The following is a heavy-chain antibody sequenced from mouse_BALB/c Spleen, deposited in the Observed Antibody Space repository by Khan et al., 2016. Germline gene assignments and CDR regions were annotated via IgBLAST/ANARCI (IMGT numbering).Heavy chain of an antibody. CDR1: GDSITSGY. D-gene: IGHD2-3*01. CDR3: STYDGYFFDY. CDR2: ISYSGTT. J-gene: IGHJ2*01. Sequence: EVQLQESGPSLVKPSQTLSLTCSVTGDSITSGYWNWIRKFPGNKFEYMGYISYSGTTYYNPSLKSRISITPDTSKNQFYLQLYSVTADDAAPYYCSTYDGYFFDYWGQGTTLTVSS. V-gene: IGHV3-8*02.